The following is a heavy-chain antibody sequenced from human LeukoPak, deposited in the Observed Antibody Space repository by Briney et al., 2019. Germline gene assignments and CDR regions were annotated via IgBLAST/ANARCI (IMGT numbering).Heavy chain of an antibody. D-gene: IGHD6-19*01. V-gene: IGHV3-21*01. J-gene: IGHJ4*02. CDR1: GFTFSSYS. Sequence: TGGSLRLSCAASGFTFSSYSMNWVRQAPGKGLEWVSSISSSSSYLYYADSVKGRFTISRDNAKNSLYLQMNSLRAEDTAVYYCARVLYSSGWLWGQGTLVTVSS. CDR2: ISSSSSYL. CDR3: ARVLYSSGWL.